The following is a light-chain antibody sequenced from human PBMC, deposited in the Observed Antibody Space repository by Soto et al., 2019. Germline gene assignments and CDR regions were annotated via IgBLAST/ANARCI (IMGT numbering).Light chain of an antibody. CDR2: DAS. CDR3: QQRSAWPLT. J-gene: IGKJ4*01. V-gene: IGKV3-11*01. Sequence: EIGLTQSPATLSLSPGERATLSCRASQSISSYLAWYQQKPGQAPRLLIYDASNRATGIPARFSGSGSGTDFTLTISTLEPEEFAVYYCQQRSAWPLTFGGGTKVAIK. CDR1: QSISSY.